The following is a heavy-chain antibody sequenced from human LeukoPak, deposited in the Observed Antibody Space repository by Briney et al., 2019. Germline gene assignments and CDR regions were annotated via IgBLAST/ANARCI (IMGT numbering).Heavy chain of an antibody. CDR3: ARHNPTMVRGVIISHYYYYYMDV. Sequence: SQTLSLTCTVSGGSISSGSYYWSWIRQPAGKGLEWIGRIYTSGSANYNPSLKSRVSLSVDTSKNQFSLKLSSVTAADTAVYYCARHNPTMVRGVIISHYYYYYMDVWGKGTTVTISS. V-gene: IGHV4-61*02. J-gene: IGHJ6*03. CDR1: GGSISSGSYY. D-gene: IGHD3-10*01. CDR2: IYTSGSA.